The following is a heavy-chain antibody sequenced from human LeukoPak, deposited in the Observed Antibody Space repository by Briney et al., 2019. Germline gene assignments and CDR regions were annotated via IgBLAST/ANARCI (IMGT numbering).Heavy chain of an antibody. J-gene: IGHJ4*02. V-gene: IGHV4-34*01. CDR3: ARGSRAAPRIVPSIAVAGKNAYFDY. D-gene: IGHD6-19*01. CDR2: INHSGST. Sequence: XCAXYGGSFSGYYXSWLRQPPGKGLEWIGEINHSGSTNYNPSLKSRVTISVETSKKQFSLKLRSVTAADTAVYYCARGSRAAPRIVPSIAVAGKNAYFDYWGQGTLVTVSS. CDR1: GGSFSGYY.